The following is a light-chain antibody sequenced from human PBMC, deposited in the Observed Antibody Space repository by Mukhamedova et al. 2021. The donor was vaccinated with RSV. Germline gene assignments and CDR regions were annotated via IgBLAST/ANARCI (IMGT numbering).Light chain of an antibody. V-gene: IGKV1-5*03. CDR2: RAS. J-gene: IGKJ2*01. Sequence: WYQRRVHGKAPKLLIYRASSLESGVPPRLSGSGSGTEFTLTISSLQPDDVATYYCQQYNSYSDTFGQGTKLEIK. CDR3: QQYNSYSDT.